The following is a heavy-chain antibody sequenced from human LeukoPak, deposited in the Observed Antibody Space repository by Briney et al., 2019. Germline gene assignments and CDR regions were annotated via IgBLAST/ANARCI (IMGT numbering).Heavy chain of an antibody. V-gene: IGHV1-58*01. D-gene: IGHD3-3*01. CDR1: GFTFTSSA. J-gene: IGHJ4*02. CDR3: AALPADFWSGYYTYYFDY. CDR2: IVVGSGNT. Sequence: GASVKVSCKASGFTFTSSAVQWVRQARGQRLEWIGWIVVGSGNTNYAQKFQERVTITRDMSTSTAYMELSSLRSEDTAVYYCAALPADFWSGYYTYYFDYWGQGTLVTVSS.